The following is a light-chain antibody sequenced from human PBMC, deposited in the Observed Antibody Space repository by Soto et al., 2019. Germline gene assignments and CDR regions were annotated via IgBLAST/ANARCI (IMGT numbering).Light chain of an antibody. J-gene: IGLJ3*02. Sequence: QTVVTQEPSFSVSPGGTVTLTCGLSSGSVSTTYYPSWYQQTPGQAPRTLIYSTNTRSSGVHDRFSGSILGNKAALTITGAQADDEADYYCVLYMSSGISVFGGGTKLTVL. CDR2: STN. CDR3: VLYMSSGISV. V-gene: IGLV8-61*01. CDR1: SGSVSTTYY.